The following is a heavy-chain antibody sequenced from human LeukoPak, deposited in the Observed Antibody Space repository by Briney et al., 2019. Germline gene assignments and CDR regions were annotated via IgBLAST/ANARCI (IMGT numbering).Heavy chain of an antibody. CDR2: IWERGENT. Sequence: GGSLRLSCAASGFTFSRYAMIWVRQARGEGLEWLSAIWERGENTYYGDSVRGRVIISRDYSKNTVYLQMNRQRAEDTPVYHCAKEGNLGIAVAGKRGPIDYWGQGTLVTVSS. CDR3: AKEGNLGIAVAGKRGPIDY. D-gene: IGHD6-19*01. CDR1: GFTFSRYA. J-gene: IGHJ4*02. V-gene: IGHV3-23*01.